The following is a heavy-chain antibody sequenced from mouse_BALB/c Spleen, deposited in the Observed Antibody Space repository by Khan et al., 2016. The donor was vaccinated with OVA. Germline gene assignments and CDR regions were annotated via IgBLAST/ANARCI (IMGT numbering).Heavy chain of an antibody. CDR2: ISTGGHYT. Sequence: EVELVESGGGLVKPGGSLELSCSASGFTFSGFAMSWVRQTPEKRLECVATISTGGHYTFYPDSVKGRSTISRDNAKNPLYLQMRSMRSEGTAMYCCARSLVDYHAMDYWGQGTSVTVSS. D-gene: IGHD2-2*01. CDR1: GFTFSGFA. V-gene: IGHV5-9-3*01. J-gene: IGHJ4*01. CDR3: ARSLVDYHAMDY.